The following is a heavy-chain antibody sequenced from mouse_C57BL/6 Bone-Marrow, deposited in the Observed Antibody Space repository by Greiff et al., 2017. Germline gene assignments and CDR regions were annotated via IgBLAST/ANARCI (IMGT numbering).Heavy chain of an antibody. CDR2: INPSSGYT. D-gene: IGHD1-1*01. V-gene: IGHV1-7*01. CDR3: ASLHYYGSSLWYFDV. CDR1: GYTFTSYW. J-gene: IGHJ1*03. Sequence: QVQLKESGAELAKPGGSVKLSCKASGYTFTSYWMHWVKQRPGQGLEWIGYINPSSGYTKYNQKFKDKATLTAAKSSSTAYMKLSSLTYADSAVYYCASLHYYGSSLWYFDVWGTGTTVTVSS.